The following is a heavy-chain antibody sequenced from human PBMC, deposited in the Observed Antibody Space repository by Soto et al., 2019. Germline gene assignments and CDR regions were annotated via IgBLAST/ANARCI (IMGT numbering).Heavy chain of an antibody. CDR3: ARAEGFISNYPYYFDY. Sequence: GGSLRLSCAASGFTFSSYSMNWVRQAPGKGPEWVSSISSSSSYIYYADSVKGRFTISRDNAKNSLYLQMNSLRAEDTAVYYCARAEGFISNYPYYFDYWGQGTLVTVSS. V-gene: IGHV3-21*01. D-gene: IGHD1-7*01. J-gene: IGHJ4*02. CDR2: ISSSSSYI. CDR1: GFTFSSYS.